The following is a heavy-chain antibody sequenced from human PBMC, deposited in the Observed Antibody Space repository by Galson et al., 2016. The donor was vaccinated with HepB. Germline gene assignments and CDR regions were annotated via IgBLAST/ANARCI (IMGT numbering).Heavy chain of an antibody. CDR1: GVSVSSDTYY. CDR3: ARESIAVGGGRFDP. V-gene: IGHV4-61*03. J-gene: IGHJ5*02. D-gene: IGHD6-19*01. Sequence: SETLSLTCTVSGVSVSSDTYYWSWIRQPPGKGLEWIGYIYYTGITNYNPSLMSRVTISVDSSKNHFSLRLTSVTAADTAVYFCARESIAVGGGRFDPGGQGTLVTVSS. CDR2: IYYTGIT.